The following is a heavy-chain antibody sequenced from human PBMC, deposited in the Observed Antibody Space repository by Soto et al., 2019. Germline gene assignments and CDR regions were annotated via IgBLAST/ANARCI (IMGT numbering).Heavy chain of an antibody. V-gene: IGHV3-21*01. CDR1: GFTFSSYS. J-gene: IGHJ6*02. CDR3: VKGSSSDYYLGYYGLDV. D-gene: IGHD3-22*01. CDR2: ISSSSSYI. Sequence: GGSLRLSCAASGFTFSSYSMNWVRQAPGKGLEWVSSISSSSSYIYYADSVKGRFTISRDNAKNSLYLQMNSLRAEDTAVYCCVKGSSSDYYLGYYGLDVWGQGTTVTVSS.